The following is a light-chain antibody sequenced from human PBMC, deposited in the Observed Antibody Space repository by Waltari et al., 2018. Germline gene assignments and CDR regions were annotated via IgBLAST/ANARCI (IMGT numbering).Light chain of an antibody. J-gene: IGKJ1*01. CDR2: DTS. V-gene: IGKV3-20*01. CDR3: QEYVNLPAT. Sequence: EIVLTQSPGTLSLSPGDSATLSCRASQSVRMSLTWYQQKPGQAPRLLIYDTSTRATGIPDRFSGSGSGTDFSLTISRLEPEDFAVYYCQEYVNLPATFGQGTKVEIK. CDR1: QSVRMS.